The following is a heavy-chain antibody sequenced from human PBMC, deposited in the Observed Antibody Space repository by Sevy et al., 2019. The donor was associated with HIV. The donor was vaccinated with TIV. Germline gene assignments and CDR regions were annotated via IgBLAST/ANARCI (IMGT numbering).Heavy chain of an antibody. Sequence: GGSLRLSCAASGFSFSIYWMHWVRQVPGKGLVWVSRINGDGSSTTYADSVKGRFTFSRDNAKNTLFLQMNSLRVEDTAVYYRVREGVGGYSYGFDYWGQGTLVTVSS. V-gene: IGHV3-74*03. CDR3: VREGVGGYSYGFDY. J-gene: IGHJ4*02. CDR2: INGDGSST. CDR1: GFSFSIYW. D-gene: IGHD5-18*01.